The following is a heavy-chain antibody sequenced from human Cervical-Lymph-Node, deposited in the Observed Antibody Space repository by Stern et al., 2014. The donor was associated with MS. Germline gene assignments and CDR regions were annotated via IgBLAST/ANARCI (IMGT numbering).Heavy chain of an antibody. CDR3: ARDSSSSWPLYGMDV. CDR1: GYTFTSYG. CDR2: ISAYNGNT. J-gene: IGHJ6*02. Sequence: QVQLGQSGAEVKKPGASVTVSCKASGYTFTSYGVNWVRQAPGQGLEWMGWISAYNGNTDYAQKFQGRVTVPTDTSTTTVYMELRSLRSDDTAFYYCARDSSSSWPLYGMDVWGQGTTVTVSS. V-gene: IGHV1-18*01. D-gene: IGHD2-2*01.